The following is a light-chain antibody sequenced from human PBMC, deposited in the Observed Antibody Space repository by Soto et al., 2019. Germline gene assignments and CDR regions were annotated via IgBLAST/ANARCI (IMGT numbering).Light chain of an antibody. V-gene: IGKV2-28*01. CDR1: QSLLHSNGYNY. CDR3: MQALHTPPT. J-gene: IGKJ1*01. Sequence: DIVMTQSPLSLPVTPGEPASISCRSSQSLLHSNGYNYLDWYLQKPGQSPQLLIYLGSSRASGVPDRFSGGGSGTDFTLKISRVEAEDVGIYYCMQALHTPPTFGQGTKVEI. CDR2: LGS.